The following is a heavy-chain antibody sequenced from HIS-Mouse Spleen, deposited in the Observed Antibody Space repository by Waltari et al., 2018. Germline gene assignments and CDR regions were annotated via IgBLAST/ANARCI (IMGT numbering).Heavy chain of an antibody. CDR3: AKMAGIAAHYFDY. V-gene: IGHV3-30*18. D-gene: IGHD6-13*01. J-gene: IGHJ4*02. CDR1: GFPFSSYG. Sequence: QVQLVESGGGVVQPGRSLRLSCAASGFPFSSYGMHWVRQAPGKGLEWVAVISYDGSNKYYADSVKGRFTISRDNSKNTLYLQMNSLRAEDTAVYYCAKMAGIAAHYFDYWGQGTLVTVSS. CDR2: ISYDGSNK.